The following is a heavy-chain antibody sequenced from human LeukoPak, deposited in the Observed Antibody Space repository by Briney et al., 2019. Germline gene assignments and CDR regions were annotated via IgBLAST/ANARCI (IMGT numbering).Heavy chain of an antibody. Sequence: PGGSLRLSCAASGFTFSSYAMSWVRQAPGKGLEWVSAISGSGGSTSYAESVKGRFTISRDNSKNTLYLQMNCLRVEDTAVYYCVLGSGWHDSHWGQGTLVTVSS. D-gene: IGHD6-19*01. J-gene: IGHJ4*02. CDR3: VLGSGWHDSH. CDR1: GFTFSSYA. V-gene: IGHV3-23*01. CDR2: ISGSGGST.